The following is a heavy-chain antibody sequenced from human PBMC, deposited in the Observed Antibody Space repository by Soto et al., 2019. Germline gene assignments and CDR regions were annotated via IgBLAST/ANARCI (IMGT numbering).Heavy chain of an antibody. J-gene: IGHJ4*02. CDR1: GFTFSTYW. V-gene: IGHV3-7*01. CDR3: ATDSGTSDY. Sequence: QSGGSLRLSCAASGFTFSTYWMSWVRQAPGKGLEWVANIKQDGSERYYVDSVTGRFTISRDNAKNSLYLQMNSLRGEDTAVYYCATDSGTSDYWGQGTLVTVSS. D-gene: IGHD1-1*01. CDR2: IKQDGSER.